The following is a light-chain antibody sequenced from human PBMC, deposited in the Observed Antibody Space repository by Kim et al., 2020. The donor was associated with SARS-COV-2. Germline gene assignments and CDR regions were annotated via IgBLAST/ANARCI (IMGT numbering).Light chain of an antibody. CDR1: TEAVTSGHY. J-gene: IGLJ3*02. Sequence: PGGTVPLTWGSSTEAVTSGHYPFWFQQKPGQAPQTLIYDATNRHSWTPARFSGSLLGGKAALTLSGARPEDEADYYCLVSYPDARVFGGGTKLTVL. CDR3: LVSYPDARV. V-gene: IGLV7-46*01. CDR2: DAT.